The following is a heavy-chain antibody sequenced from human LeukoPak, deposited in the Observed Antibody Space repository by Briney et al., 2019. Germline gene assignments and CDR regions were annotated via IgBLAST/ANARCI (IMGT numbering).Heavy chain of an antibody. CDR2: ISGSGGST. D-gene: IGHD3-22*01. Sequence: GGSLRLSCAAPGFTFSSYAMSWVRQALGKGLEWVSAISGSGGSTYYADSVKGRFTISRDNSKNTLYLQMNSLRAEDAAVYYCARTRTAYYYDSSGSDWAFDIWGQGTMVTVSS. V-gene: IGHV3-23*01. J-gene: IGHJ3*02. CDR1: GFTFSSYA. CDR3: ARTRTAYYYDSSGSDWAFDI.